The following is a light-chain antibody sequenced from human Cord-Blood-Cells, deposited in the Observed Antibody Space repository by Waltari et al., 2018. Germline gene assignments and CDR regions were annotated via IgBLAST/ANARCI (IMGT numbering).Light chain of an antibody. Sequence: EIVLTQSPATLSLSPGERATLSCRASQSVSSYLAWYQQKPGQAPRLLIYDASNRATGIPARFSGSGSGTDCTLTISSLEPEDFAVYYCQQRSNWPFFGPGTKVDIK. J-gene: IGKJ3*01. CDR1: QSVSSY. V-gene: IGKV3-11*01. CDR2: DAS. CDR3: QQRSNWPF.